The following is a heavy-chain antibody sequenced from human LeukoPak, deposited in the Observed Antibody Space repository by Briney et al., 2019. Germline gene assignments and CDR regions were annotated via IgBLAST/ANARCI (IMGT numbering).Heavy chain of an antibody. CDR1: GFTFSSYD. J-gene: IGHJ6*03. Sequence: PGGSLRLSCAASGFTFSSYDMHWVRQAPGKGLEWVTCIRYDGNNKYYADSVKGRFTISRDNSKNTLYLQMNSLRAEDTAVYYCAKDLVVPGQFWYMDVWGKGTTVTVSS. CDR3: AKDLVVPGQFWYMDV. V-gene: IGHV3-30*02. CDR2: IRYDGNNK. D-gene: IGHD2-2*01.